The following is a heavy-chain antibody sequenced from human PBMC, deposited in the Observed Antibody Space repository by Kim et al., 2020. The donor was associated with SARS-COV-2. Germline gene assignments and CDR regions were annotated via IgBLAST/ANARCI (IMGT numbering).Heavy chain of an antibody. J-gene: IGHJ6*02. V-gene: IGHV4-59*08. Sequence: KSRVTISVDTSKNQFSLKLSSVTAADTAVYYCARLVTMVRGASVNYGMDVWGQGTTVTVSS. D-gene: IGHD3-10*01. CDR3: ARLVTMVRGASVNYGMDV.